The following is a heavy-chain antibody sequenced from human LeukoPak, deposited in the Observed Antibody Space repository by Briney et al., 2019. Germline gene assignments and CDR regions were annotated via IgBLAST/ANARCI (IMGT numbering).Heavy chain of an antibody. J-gene: IGHJ4*02. CDR3: ARVRGMFCSTTDCEYYFDY. CDR1: GYTFSSND. Sequence: ASVKVSCKASGYTFSSNDINWVRQAPGQGLEWMGWMNPNSGNTGYAQKFQGRVTVTRNTSISTAYMELRSLTSEDKAVYYCARVRGMFCSTTDCEYYFDYWGQGTLVTVSS. D-gene: IGHD2-2*01. CDR2: MNPNSGNT. V-gene: IGHV1-8*01.